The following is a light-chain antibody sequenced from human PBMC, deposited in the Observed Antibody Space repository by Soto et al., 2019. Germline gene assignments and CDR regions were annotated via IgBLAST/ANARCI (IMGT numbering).Light chain of an antibody. CDR2: GAS. CDR3: QQFNSYPLT. CDR1: QGIASS. V-gene: IGKV1-9*01. Sequence: DIHLTQSPSFLSASVGDRVTITCRASQGIASSLAWYQQKAGTAPKLLIYGASTLETGVPSRFSGSGPGTEFTLTISSLQPEDFGIYYCQQFNSYPLTFGGGTKVEIK. J-gene: IGKJ4*01.